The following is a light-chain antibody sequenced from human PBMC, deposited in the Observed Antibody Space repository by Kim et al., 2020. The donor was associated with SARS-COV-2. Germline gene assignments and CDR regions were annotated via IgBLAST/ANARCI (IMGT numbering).Light chain of an antibody. J-gene: IGLJ2*01. CDR1: NIGRKR. CDR2: YDS. V-gene: IGLV3-21*04. CDR3: QVWDSSSDHVV. Sequence: APGKTARITCGGNNIGRKRVHWYQRKPGQAPVLVIYYDSDRPSGIPERFSGSNSGNTATLTISRVEAGDEADYYCQVWDSSSDHVVFGGGTQLTVL.